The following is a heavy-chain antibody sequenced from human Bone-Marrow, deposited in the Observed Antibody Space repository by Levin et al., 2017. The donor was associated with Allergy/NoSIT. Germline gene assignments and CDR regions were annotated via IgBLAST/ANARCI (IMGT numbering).Heavy chain of an antibody. D-gene: IGHD3-10*01. CDR2: IGHNGGST. Sequence: GGSLRLSCAASGFTLNNFAITWVRQAPGKGLEWVSSIGHNGGSTFYAGSVKGRFTISRDNSKNTVYLQMNSLRAEDTGRYFCAKDHRPYGSGEGYYDHWGQGILVTVSS. V-gene: IGHV3-23*01. CDR1: GFTLNNFA. CDR3: AKDHRPYGSGEGYYDH. J-gene: IGHJ4*02.